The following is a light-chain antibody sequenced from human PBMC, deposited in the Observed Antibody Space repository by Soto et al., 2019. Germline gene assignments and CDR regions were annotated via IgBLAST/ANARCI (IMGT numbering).Light chain of an antibody. Sequence: DIQMTQSPSSLSASVGDRVTITCRASQGIRHYLAWYQQKPGKVPKLLIYEASNLQSGVPSRFRGGGSGPEFTLTISSLQPEDVATYYCQNFDSAPQTLGQGTKVDIK. CDR2: EAS. CDR1: QGIRHY. V-gene: IGKV1-27*01. J-gene: IGKJ1*01. CDR3: QNFDSAPQT.